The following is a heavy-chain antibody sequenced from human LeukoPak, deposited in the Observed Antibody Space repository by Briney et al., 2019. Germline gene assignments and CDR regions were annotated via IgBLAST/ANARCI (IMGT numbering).Heavy chain of an antibody. CDR3: ARDRSYSSGWYSEYFQH. D-gene: IGHD6-19*01. CDR2: ISAYNGNT. CDR1: GYTFTSYG. J-gene: IGHJ1*01. Sequence: ASVKVSCKASGYTFTSYGISWVRQAPGQGLEWMGWISAYNGNTNYAQKLQGRVTMTTDTSTSTAYMELRSLRSDDTAVYYCARDRSYSSGWYSEYFQHWGQGTLVTVSS. V-gene: IGHV1-18*01.